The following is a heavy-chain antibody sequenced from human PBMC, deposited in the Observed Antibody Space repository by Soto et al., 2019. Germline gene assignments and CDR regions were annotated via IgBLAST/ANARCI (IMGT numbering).Heavy chain of an antibody. V-gene: IGHV3-23*01. J-gene: IGHJ4*02. Sequence: EVQLLESGGGLVQPGGSLRLSCAASGFTFSSFAMSWVRQAPGKGLEWVSALSGNGGSPFYADSVKGRFTISRDNFKNTLYLQMNSLRAEDTAVYYCAKISLSSGGYFSYFDSWGQGTLVTVSS. CDR1: GFTFSSFA. D-gene: IGHD3-22*01. CDR3: AKISLSSGGYFSYFDS. CDR2: LSGNGGSP.